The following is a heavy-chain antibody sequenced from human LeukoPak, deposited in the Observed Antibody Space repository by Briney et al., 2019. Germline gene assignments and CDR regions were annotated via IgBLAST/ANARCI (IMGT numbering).Heavy chain of an antibody. J-gene: IGHJ4*02. V-gene: IGHV3-23*01. D-gene: IGHD2-2*01. CDR2: ISGSGGST. CDR3: AKGLFHGLATLLLFDY. Sequence: SGGSLRLSCAASGFTFSSYAMSWVRQAPGKGLEWVSAISGSGGSTYYADSVKGRFTISRDNSKNTLYLQMNSLRAEATAVYYCAKGLFHGLATLLLFDYWGQGTLVTVSS. CDR1: GFTFSSYA.